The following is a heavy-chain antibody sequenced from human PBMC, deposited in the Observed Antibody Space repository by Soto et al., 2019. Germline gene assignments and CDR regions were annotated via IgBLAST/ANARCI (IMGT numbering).Heavy chain of an antibody. Sequence: EVQLLESGGGLVQPGGSLRLSCADSGFTFSSFAMSWVRQAPGKGLEWVSAISCSDNSTYYADSVKGRFTISRDNSKNTLYLQMTSLRADDTAVYYCAPMGVWGQGTTVTVSS. CDR3: APMGV. CDR1: GFTFSSFA. CDR2: ISCSDNST. V-gene: IGHV3-23*01. J-gene: IGHJ6*02.